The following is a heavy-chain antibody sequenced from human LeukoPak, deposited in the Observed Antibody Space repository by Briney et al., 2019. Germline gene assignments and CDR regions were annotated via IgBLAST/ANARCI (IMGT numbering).Heavy chain of an antibody. J-gene: IGHJ4*02. CDR3: ARDGLGYYYGSGSXQ. Sequence: PGGSLRLSCAASGFTFSSYSMNWVRQAPGKGLEWVSSISSSSSYIYYADSVKGRFTISRDNAKNSLYLQMNSLRAEDTAVYYCARDGLGYYYGSGSXQWGQGTLXT. CDR1: GFTFSSYS. D-gene: IGHD3-10*01. CDR2: ISSSSSYI. V-gene: IGHV3-21*01.